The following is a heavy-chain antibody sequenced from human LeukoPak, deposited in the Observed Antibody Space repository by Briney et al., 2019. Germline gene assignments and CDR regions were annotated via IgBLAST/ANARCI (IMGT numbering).Heavy chain of an antibody. J-gene: IGHJ4*02. CDR3: ARGYQRPDY. V-gene: IGHV3-21*01. Sequence: PGGSLRLSCAASGFTFSTYTMNWVRQAPGKGLEWVSSISSSSNNINYADSVKGRFTIYRDNAMNSVHLQMNSLRVEDTAVYYCARGYQRPDYWGQGTLITVSS. CDR1: GFTFSTYT. CDR2: ISSSSNNI. D-gene: IGHD2-2*01.